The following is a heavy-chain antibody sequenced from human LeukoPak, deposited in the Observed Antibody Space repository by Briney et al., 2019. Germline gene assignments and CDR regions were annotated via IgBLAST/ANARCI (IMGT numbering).Heavy chain of an antibody. CDR3: AKSKSGCSSTSCYAISFDY. CDR2: ISVVVSST. Sequence: GGSPRLSCAASGFTFTSDAMSWARQAPGKGLEWVSAISVVVSSTYYADSAKGQFTISRDNSKNTLYLQRKSLRAEDTGVYYCAKSKSGCSSTSCYAISFDYWGQGTLVTVPS. D-gene: IGHD2-2*01. J-gene: IGHJ4*02. CDR1: GFTFTSDA. V-gene: IGHV3-23*01.